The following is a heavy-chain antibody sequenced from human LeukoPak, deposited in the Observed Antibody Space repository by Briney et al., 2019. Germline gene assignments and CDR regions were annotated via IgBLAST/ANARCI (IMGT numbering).Heavy chain of an antibody. D-gene: IGHD3-22*01. CDR2: IYYSGST. V-gene: IGHV4-59*01. Sequence: SETLSLTCTVSGGSISSYYWSWIRQPPGKRLEWIGYIYYSGSTNYNPSLKSRVTISVDTSKNQFSLKLSSVTAADTAVYYCARGTYYYDSSGYYHYFDYWGQGTLVTVSS. J-gene: IGHJ4*02. CDR3: ARGTYYYDSSGYYHYFDY. CDR1: GGSISSYY.